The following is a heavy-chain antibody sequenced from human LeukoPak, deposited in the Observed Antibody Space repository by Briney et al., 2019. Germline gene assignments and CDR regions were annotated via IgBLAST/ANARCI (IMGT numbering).Heavy chain of an antibody. D-gene: IGHD2-8*02. CDR2: IKQDGSEK. J-gene: IGHJ4*02. CDR1: GFTFRSYW. Sequence: HPGGSLRLSCAASGFTFRSYWMHWVRQAPGKGLEWVANIKQDGSEKNYVAFVKGRFTISRDNAKNSLFLQMNNLRAEDTAVFYCARWRPIILGPKTQGGFDSWGQGTMVTVSS. CDR3: ARWRPIILGPKTQGGFDS. V-gene: IGHV3-7*03.